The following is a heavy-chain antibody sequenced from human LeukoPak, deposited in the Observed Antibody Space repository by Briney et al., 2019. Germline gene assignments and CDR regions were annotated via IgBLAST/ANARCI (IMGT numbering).Heavy chain of an antibody. V-gene: IGHV4-61*01. CDR2: IYYSGST. CDR1: GGSVSSGSYY. Sequence: PSETLSLTCTVSGGSVSSGSYYWSWIRQPPGKGLEWIGYIYYSGSTNYNPSLKSRVTISVDTFKNQFSLKLSSVTAADTAVYYRAREDGDYGGGDAFDIWGQGTMVTVSS. CDR3: AREDGDYGGGDAFDI. D-gene: IGHD4-17*01. J-gene: IGHJ3*02.